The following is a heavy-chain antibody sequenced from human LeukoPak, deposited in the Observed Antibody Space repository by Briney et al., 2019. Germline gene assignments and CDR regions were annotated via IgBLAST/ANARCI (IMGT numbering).Heavy chain of an antibody. V-gene: IGHV3-21*01. CDR1: GFTFSSYA. J-gene: IGHJ4*02. Sequence: PGRSLRLSCAASGFTFSSYAMHWVRQAPGKGLEWVSSISSSSSYIYYADSLKGRFTISRDNAKNSLYLQMNSLRAEDTAVYYCARDRIELWSGFDYWGQGTLVTVSS. CDR3: ARDRIELWSGFDY. D-gene: IGHD5-18*01. CDR2: ISSSSSYI.